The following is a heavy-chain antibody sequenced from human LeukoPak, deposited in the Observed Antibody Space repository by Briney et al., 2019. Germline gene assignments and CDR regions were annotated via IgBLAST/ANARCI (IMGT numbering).Heavy chain of an antibody. CDR1: GFTFSSYW. CDR3: ARGSGYYKKYYFDY. J-gene: IGHJ4*02. Sequence: GGSLRLSCAASGFTFSSYWMSWVRQAPGKGLEWVANIKQDGSEKYYVDSVKGRFTISRDNAKNSLYLQMNSLRAEDTAVYYCARGSGYYKKYYFDYWGQGTLVTVSS. V-gene: IGHV3-7*01. D-gene: IGHD3-22*01. CDR2: IKQDGSEK.